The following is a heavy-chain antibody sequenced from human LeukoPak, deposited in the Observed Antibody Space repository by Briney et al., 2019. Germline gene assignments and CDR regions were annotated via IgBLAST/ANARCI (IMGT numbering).Heavy chain of an antibody. CDR1: GFTFSSYW. CDR3: ARVAERWLQLLNVYFQH. CDR2: IKQDGSEK. Sequence: PGGSLRLSCAASGFTFSSYWMSWVRQAPGKGLEWVANIKQDGSEKYYVDSVKGRFTISRDNAKNSLYLQMNSLRAEDTAVYYCARVAERWLQLLNVYFQHWGQGTLVTVSS. J-gene: IGHJ1*01. D-gene: IGHD5-24*01. V-gene: IGHV3-7*01.